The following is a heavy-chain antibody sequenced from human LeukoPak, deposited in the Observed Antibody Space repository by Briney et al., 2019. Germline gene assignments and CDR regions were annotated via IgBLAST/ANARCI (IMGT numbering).Heavy chain of an antibody. V-gene: IGHV4-38-2*02. CDR1: GYSISSGYY. J-gene: IGHJ4*02. D-gene: IGHD3-10*01. CDR2: IYHSGGT. Sequence: SETLSLTCTVSGYSISSGYYWGWIRQPPGKGLEWIGSIYHSGGTYYNPSLKSRVTISVDTSKNQFSLKLSSVTAADTAVYYCAREVRWFGEPGDYWGQGTLVTVSS. CDR3: AREVRWFGEPGDY.